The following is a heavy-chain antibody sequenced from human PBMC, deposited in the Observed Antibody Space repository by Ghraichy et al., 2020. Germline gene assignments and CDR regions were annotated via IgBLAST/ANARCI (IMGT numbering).Heavy chain of an antibody. D-gene: IGHD5-18*01. CDR2: ISSSSSYI. CDR1: GFTFSSYS. Sequence: GSLRLSCAASGFTFSSYSMNWVRQAPGKGLEWVSSISSSSSYIYYADSVKGRFTISRDNAKNSLYLQMNSLRAEDTAVYYCASYTAMVGLHWGYWGQGTLVTVSS. V-gene: IGHV3-21*01. J-gene: IGHJ4*02. CDR3: ASYTAMVGLHWGY.